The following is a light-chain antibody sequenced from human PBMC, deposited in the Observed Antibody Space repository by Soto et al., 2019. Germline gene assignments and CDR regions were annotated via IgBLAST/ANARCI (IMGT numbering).Light chain of an antibody. Sequence: QSVLTQPPSVSAAPGQKVTISCSGSSSNIGNNYVSWYQHLPGTAPKLLIYDNSKRPSGMPDRFSGSKSGASATLGITGLQTGDEADYYCGTWDSSLSAVVFGGGTKLTVL. J-gene: IGLJ2*01. CDR2: DNS. V-gene: IGLV1-51*01. CDR1: SSNIGNNY. CDR3: GTWDSSLSAVV.